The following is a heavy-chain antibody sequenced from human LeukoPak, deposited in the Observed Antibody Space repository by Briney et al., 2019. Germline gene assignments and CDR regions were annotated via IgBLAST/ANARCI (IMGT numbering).Heavy chain of an antibody. J-gene: IGHJ4*02. D-gene: IGHD2-2*01. CDR2: INTNTGNP. CDR1: GYTFTSYA. Sequence: ASVKVSCKASGYTFTSYAMNWVRQAPGQGLEWMGWINTNTGNPTYAQGFTGRFVFSLDTSVSTAYLQISSLKAEDTAVYYCARSGCSSTSCYAYFDYWGQGTLVTVSS. CDR3: ARSGCSSTSCYAYFDY. V-gene: IGHV7-4-1*02.